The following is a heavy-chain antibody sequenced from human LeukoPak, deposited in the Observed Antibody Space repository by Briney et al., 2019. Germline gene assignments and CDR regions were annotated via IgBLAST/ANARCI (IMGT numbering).Heavy chain of an antibody. CDR3: ARDPAYYDSSGPATRFDL. CDR1: GYTFTGYY. J-gene: IGHJ5*02. V-gene: IGHV1-2*02. D-gene: IGHD3-22*01. CDR2: INPNNGRA. Sequence: GASVKVSCKASGYTFTGYYMHWVRQAPGQGLERMGWINPNNGRANYAQKFQGRVTMTRDTSISTAYMELSRLRSDDTAVYYCARDPAYYDSSGPATRFDLWGQGTLVTVSS.